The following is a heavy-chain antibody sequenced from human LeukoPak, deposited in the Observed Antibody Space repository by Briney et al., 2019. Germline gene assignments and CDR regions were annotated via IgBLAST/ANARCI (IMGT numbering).Heavy chain of an antibody. D-gene: IGHD3-22*01. CDR2: IYYSGST. J-gene: IGHJ4*02. CDR1: GGSISSSTYY. CDR3: AIGYYDSSGYHFDY. Sequence: SETLSLTCTVSGGSISSSTYYWGWIRQPPGKGLEWIGSIYYSGSTYYNPSLKSRVTMSVDTSKNQFSLKLSSVTAADTAVYYCAIGYYDSSGYHFDYWGQGTLVTVSS. V-gene: IGHV4-39*07.